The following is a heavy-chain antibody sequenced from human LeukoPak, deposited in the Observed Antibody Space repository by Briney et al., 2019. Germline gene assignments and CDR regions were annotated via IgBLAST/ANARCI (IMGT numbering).Heavy chain of an antibody. CDR1: GYTFTSYY. CDR2: INPSGGST. Sequence: ASVKVSCKASGYTFTSYYIHWVRRAPGQGLEWMGIINPSGGSTTYTQKFQGRVTMTRDTSTSTVYMDLSSLRSEDTAVYYCARGGYSSNWYSDYWGQGTLVTVSS. D-gene: IGHD6-13*01. CDR3: ARGGYSSNWYSDY. V-gene: IGHV1-46*01. J-gene: IGHJ4*02.